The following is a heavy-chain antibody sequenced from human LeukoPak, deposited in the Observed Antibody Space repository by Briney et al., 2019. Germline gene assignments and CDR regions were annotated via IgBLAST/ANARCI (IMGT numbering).Heavy chain of an antibody. CDR3: AKAHPTYYYDSSEYYFDY. J-gene: IGHJ4*02. Sequence: GGSLRLSCAASGFTVSSNYMSWVRQAPGKGLEWVSVIYSGGSTYYADSVKGRFTISRDNSKNTVYLQMNSLRAEDTAVYYCAKAHPTYYYDSSEYYFDYWGQGILVTVSS. CDR2: IYSGGST. V-gene: IGHV3-53*01. CDR1: GFTVSSNY. D-gene: IGHD3-22*01.